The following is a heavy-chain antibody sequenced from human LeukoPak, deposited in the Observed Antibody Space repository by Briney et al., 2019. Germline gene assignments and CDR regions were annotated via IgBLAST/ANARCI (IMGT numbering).Heavy chain of an antibody. Sequence: PGGSLRLACAASGFTFSSYAMHWVGQAPGKGLEWVAVISYDGSNKYYADSVKGRSTISRDNSKNTLYLQMNSLRAEDTAVYYCTLVDWLLPGAFDIWGQGTMVTVSS. D-gene: IGHD3-9*01. CDR3: TLVDWLLPGAFDI. V-gene: IGHV3-30-3*01. CDR1: GFTFSSYA. CDR2: ISYDGSNK. J-gene: IGHJ3*02.